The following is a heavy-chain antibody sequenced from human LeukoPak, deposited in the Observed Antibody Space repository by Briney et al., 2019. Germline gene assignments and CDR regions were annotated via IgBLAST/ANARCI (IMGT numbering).Heavy chain of an antibody. CDR1: GFTFSNYA. Sequence: HPGGSLRLSCAASGFTFSNYAMDWVRPAPGKGLEYVSAIRSNGGATFYANSVKGRFTISRDNYKNTLYLQMGSLRVEDMAVDYCARISTSSSTEYWGQGTLVTVSS. J-gene: IGHJ4*02. D-gene: IGHD6-6*01. V-gene: IGHV3-64*01. CDR3: ARISTSSSTEY. CDR2: IRSNGGAT.